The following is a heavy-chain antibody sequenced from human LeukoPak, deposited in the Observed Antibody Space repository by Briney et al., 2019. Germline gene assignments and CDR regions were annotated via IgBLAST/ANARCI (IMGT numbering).Heavy chain of an antibody. CDR3: ARADITHAFDI. D-gene: IGHD2-15*01. V-gene: IGHV4-59*01. CDR2: IYYSGST. Sequence: SSETLSLSCTVSGGSISSYYWSWIRQPPGKGLEWIGYIYYSGSTNYNPSLKSRVTISVDTSKNQFSLKLSSVTAADTAVYYCARADITHAFDIWGQGTMVTVSS. CDR1: GGSISSYY. J-gene: IGHJ3*02.